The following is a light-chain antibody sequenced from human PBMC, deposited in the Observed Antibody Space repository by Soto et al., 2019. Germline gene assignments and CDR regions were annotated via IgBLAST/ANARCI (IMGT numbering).Light chain of an antibody. CDR1: QSVSTY. CDR3: QQRHSGWT. J-gene: IGKJ1*01. V-gene: IGKV3-11*01. CDR2: GAS. Sequence: EVVLTQSPATLSLSGWEIATLSCRASQSVSTYLAWYQQKPGQAPRLLIYGASNRATGIPARFSGGGSGTDFTLTISSLEPEDFAVYYCQQRHSGWTFGHGTKVDIK.